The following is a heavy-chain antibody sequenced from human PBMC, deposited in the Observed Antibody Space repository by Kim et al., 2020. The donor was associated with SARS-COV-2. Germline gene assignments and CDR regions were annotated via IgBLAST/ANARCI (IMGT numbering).Heavy chain of an antibody. CDR1: GFTLREVA. CDR3: ATDFWSAYYHN. CDR2: FNPEDGET. V-gene: IGHV1-24*01. D-gene: IGHD3-3*01. Sequence: ASVKVSCKVSGFTLREVAMPWVRQAPGKGLEWMGGFNPEDGETIYAQIFQGRVTLTEDTSTDTAYMELSSLRFGDTAVYYCATDFWSAYYHNWGPGTLVTVSS. J-gene: IGHJ4*02.